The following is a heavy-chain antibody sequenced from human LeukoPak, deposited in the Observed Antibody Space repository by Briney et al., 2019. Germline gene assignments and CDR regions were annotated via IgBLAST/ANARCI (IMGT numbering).Heavy chain of an antibody. Sequence: PGGSLRLSCAASGFXFSSYWMSWVRQAPGKGLQWVANIKQDGSEKYYVDSVKGRFTISRDNAKNSLSLQMNSLRAEDTAVYYCARYSSSWHAYDIWGQGTMATVSA. D-gene: IGHD6-13*01. CDR3: ARYSSSWHAYDI. CDR2: IKQDGSEK. J-gene: IGHJ3*02. V-gene: IGHV3-7*05. CDR1: GFXFSSYW.